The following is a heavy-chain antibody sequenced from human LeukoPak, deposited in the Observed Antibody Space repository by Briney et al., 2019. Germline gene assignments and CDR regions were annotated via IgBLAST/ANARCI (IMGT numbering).Heavy chain of an antibody. D-gene: IGHD3-22*01. CDR3: ARQYYYDSSGYQEAYAFDI. Sequence: SETLSLTCTVSGGSISSYYWSWIRQPPGKGLEWIGYIYYSGSTDYNPSLKSRVTMSVDTSKNQFSLKLSSVTAADTAVYYCARQYYYDSSGYQEAYAFDIWGQGTMVTVSS. CDR2: IYYSGST. J-gene: IGHJ3*02. CDR1: GGSISSYY. V-gene: IGHV4-59*08.